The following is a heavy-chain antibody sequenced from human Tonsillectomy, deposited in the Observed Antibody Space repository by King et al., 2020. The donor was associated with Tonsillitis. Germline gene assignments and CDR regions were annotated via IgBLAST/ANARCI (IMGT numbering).Heavy chain of an antibody. V-gene: IGHV1-46*01. CDR2: INPSGGST. J-gene: IGHJ4*02. D-gene: IGHD3-22*01. CDR3: ARASFLWFGYIIDY. CDR1: GYTFTSFF. Sequence: QLVQSGAEVKKPGASVRVSCKASGYTFTSFFMHWVRQAPGQGLEWMGIINPSGGSTSYAQKFQGRVTMTRDTSTSTAYMEVSSLRAEDTAVYYCARASFLWFGYIIDYWGQGTLVTVSS.